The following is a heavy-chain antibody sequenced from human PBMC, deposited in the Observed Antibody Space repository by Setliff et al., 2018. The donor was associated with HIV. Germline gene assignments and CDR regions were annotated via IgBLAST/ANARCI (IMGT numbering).Heavy chain of an antibody. CDR2: IYHSGST. Sequence: LSLTCTVSGGSISSSSYYWSWIRQPPGKGLEWIGSIYHSGSTYYNPSLKSRVTISVDTSKTHFSLKVTSVTAADTAVYYCARSPERGYDSDWFDPWGQGTLVTVS. J-gene: IGHJ5*02. V-gene: IGHV4-39*07. CDR1: GGSISSSSYY. D-gene: IGHD5-12*01. CDR3: ARSPERGYDSDWFDP.